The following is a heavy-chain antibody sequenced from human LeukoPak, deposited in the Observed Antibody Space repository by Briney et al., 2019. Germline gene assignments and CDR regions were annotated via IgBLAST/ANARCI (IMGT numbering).Heavy chain of an antibody. CDR1: GFTFSSYS. CDR2: ISSSSSYI. Sequence: PGGSLRLSCAASGFTFSSYSMNWVRQAPGKGLEWVSSISSSSSYIYYADSVKGRFTISRDNAKNSLYLQMNSLRAEDTAVYYCARGGSRSSPWFDPWGQGTLVTVSS. V-gene: IGHV3-21*01. CDR3: ARGGSRSSPWFDP. J-gene: IGHJ5*02. D-gene: IGHD6-13*01.